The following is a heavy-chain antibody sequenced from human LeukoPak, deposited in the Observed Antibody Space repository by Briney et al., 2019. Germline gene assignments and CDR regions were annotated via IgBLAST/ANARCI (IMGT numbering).Heavy chain of an antibody. D-gene: IGHD3-9*01. CDR3: ARAPVYYDILSGYSYYYYGMDV. CDR1: GGCLSNYF. V-gene: IGHV4-59*08. J-gene: IGHJ6*02. CDR2: TYYSGST. Sequence: SETLSLTCPVCGGCLSNYFWTWLRQPPGKGLDGIGFTYYSGSTDYNPSLKSRVTISVDRSKNQISLELSSVTAADTPVYYCARAPVYYDILSGYSYYYYGMDVWGQGTTVTVSS.